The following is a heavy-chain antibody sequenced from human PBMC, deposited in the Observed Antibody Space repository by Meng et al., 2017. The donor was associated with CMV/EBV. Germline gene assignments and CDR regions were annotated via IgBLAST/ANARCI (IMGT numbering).Heavy chain of an antibody. J-gene: IGHJ4*02. Sequence: CIVSDGSINSLGNYWTWIRQYPGKGLEWLGFISYSGDTYYNPSLKSRLIISLDLSQNHFSLNLSSVTAADTALYYCARGPGGYYFDYWGQGTLVTVSS. CDR3: ARGPGGYYFDY. CDR2: ISYSGDT. D-gene: IGHD3-16*01. V-gene: IGHV4-31*03. CDR1: DGSINSLGNY.